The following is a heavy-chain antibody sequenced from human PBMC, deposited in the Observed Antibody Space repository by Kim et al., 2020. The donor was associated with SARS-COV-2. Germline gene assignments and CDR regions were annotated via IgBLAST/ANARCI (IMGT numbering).Heavy chain of an antibody. CDR1: GFTVSSNY. J-gene: IGHJ5*02. CDR3: ARGHLPENWFDP. V-gene: IGHV3-53*01. Sequence: GGSLRLSCAASGFTVSSNYMSWVRQAPGKGLEWVSVIYSGGSTYYADSVKGRFTISRDNTKNTLYLQMNSLRADDTAVYYCARGHLPENWFDPWGQGTLVTVSS. CDR2: IYSGGST.